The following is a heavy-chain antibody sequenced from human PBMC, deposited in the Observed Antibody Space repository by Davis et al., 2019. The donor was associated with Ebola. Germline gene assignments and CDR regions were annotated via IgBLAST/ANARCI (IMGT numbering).Heavy chain of an antibody. CDR1: GFTFNNYA. J-gene: IGHJ3*02. CDR3: VKDRRGSYAFDI. Sequence: GESLKISCSASGFTFNNYAMHWVRQAPGRGLDFVSGINDNGGTTHYADSVKGRFTISRDDSRSTVYLQMSSLTVEDTALYYCVKDRRGSYAFDIWGQGTMVTVSS. CDR2: INDNGGTT. D-gene: IGHD1-26*01. V-gene: IGHV3-64D*06.